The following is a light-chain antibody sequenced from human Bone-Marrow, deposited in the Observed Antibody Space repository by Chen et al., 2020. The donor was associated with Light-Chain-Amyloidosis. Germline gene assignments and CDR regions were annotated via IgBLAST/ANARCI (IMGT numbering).Light chain of an antibody. CDR3: SSYTSSSTLGV. V-gene: IGLV2-14*03. J-gene: IGLJ3*02. CDR1: SSDVGGYNY. Sequence: QSALTQPASVSGFPGQSITISCTGTSSDVGGYNYVSGYQHHPGNAPKRMIYDVSNRPAGVSNRIAAAKSGNTASLTISGLQAEDEADYYCSSYTSSSTLGVFGGGTKLTVL. CDR2: DVS.